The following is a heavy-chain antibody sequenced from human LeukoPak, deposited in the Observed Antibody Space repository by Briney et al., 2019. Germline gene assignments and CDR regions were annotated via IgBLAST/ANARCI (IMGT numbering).Heavy chain of an antibody. CDR2: ISTSSSTI. CDR3: VRDRGGQNYYYGMDV. J-gene: IGHJ6*02. Sequence: GGSLRLSCAASGFTFSSYSMNWVRQAPGKGLEWLSYISTSSSTIYYADSVKGRFTISRDNAKNSLYLQMNSLRAEDTAVYYCVRDRGGQNYYYGMDVWGQGTTVTVSS. D-gene: IGHD3-16*01. CDR1: GFTFSSYS. V-gene: IGHV3-48*01.